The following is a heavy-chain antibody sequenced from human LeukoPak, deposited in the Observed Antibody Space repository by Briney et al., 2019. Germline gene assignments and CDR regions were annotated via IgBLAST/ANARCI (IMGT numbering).Heavy chain of an antibody. J-gene: IGHJ5*02. V-gene: IGHV1-69*04. Sequence: SVKVSCKASGGTFSSYAISWVRQAPGQGLEWMGRIIPILGIANYAQKFQGRVTITADKSTSTAYMELSSLRSEDTAVYYCARDRSDYYGSGSYYRANWFDPWGQGTLVTVSS. CDR2: IIPILGIA. CDR1: GGTFSSYA. D-gene: IGHD3-10*01. CDR3: ARDRSDYYGSGSYYRANWFDP.